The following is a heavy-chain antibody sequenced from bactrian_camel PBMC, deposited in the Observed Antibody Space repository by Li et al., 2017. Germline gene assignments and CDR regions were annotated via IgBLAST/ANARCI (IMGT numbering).Heavy chain of an antibody. V-gene: IGHV3S22*01. J-gene: IGHJ6*01. D-gene: IGHD2*01. CDR1: GYTYTSIPC. Sequence: DVQLVESGGGSVQAGGSLKLSCEMSGYTYTSIPCMGWFRQSPGKEREGVAAIDSDGAASYADSVKGRFTVSRDNANNPINLMMNSLKPEETAMYYCAANFGPYCSVPTLHGGRIFWARGPRSPSPR. CDR2: IDSDGAA.